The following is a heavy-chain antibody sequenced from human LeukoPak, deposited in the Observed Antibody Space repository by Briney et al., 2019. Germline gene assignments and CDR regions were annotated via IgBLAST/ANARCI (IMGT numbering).Heavy chain of an antibody. V-gene: IGHV4-34*01. CDR2: INHSGST. J-gene: IGHJ5*02. CDR3: ARHRRSAIFSRGWVFDP. CDR1: GGSFSGYY. D-gene: IGHD3-9*01. Sequence: SETLSLTCAVYGGSFSGYYWSWIRQPPGKGLEWIGEINHSGSTYYNPSLKSRVTISVDTSKNQFSLKLSSVTAADTAVYYCARHRRSAIFSRGWVFDPWGQGTLVTVSS.